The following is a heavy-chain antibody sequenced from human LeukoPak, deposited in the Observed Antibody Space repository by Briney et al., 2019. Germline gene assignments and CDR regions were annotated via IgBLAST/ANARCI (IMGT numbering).Heavy chain of an antibody. Sequence: PGGSLRLSCAAAGFNFRDYAMSWVRQAPGKGLEWVTAISGSGGSTYYADSVKGRFTISRDNSKNTLYLQMNSLRAEDTAVYYCAKLTLPYYDILTGSDYFDYWGQGTLVTVSS. D-gene: IGHD3-9*01. V-gene: IGHV3-23*01. J-gene: IGHJ4*02. CDR1: GFNFRDYA. CDR2: ISGSGGST. CDR3: AKLTLPYYDILTGSDYFDY.